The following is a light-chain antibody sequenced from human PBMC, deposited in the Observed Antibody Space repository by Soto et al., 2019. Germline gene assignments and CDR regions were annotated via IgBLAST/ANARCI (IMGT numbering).Light chain of an antibody. CDR3: HHYGDSPIYT. CDR1: QSVSRNY. V-gene: IGKV3-20*01. Sequence: EIVLTQSPGTLSLSPGATATLSCRASQSVSRNYLAWFQQKPGQAPRLLIHGASSRAAGTPDRFSGSGSGTDFTLTISRLEPEDFAVYYCHHYGDSPIYTFGPGIKVDFK. CDR2: GAS. J-gene: IGKJ3*01.